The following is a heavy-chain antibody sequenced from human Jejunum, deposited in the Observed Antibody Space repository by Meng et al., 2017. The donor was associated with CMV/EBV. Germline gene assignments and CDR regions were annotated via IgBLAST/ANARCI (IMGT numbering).Heavy chain of an antibody. V-gene: IGHV3-7*01. CDR2: IKEDGSEK. J-gene: IGHJ6*02. D-gene: IGHD2-8*02. CDR3: ARDRWAGYCTGSSCQGVYYGMDV. Sequence: MSWVRQAPGKGLEWVANIKEDGSEKSYVDAVKGRFTVSRDNAKNTLELQMNSLRGEDTAVYYCARDRWAGYCTGSSCQGVYYGMDVWGQGTTVTVSS.